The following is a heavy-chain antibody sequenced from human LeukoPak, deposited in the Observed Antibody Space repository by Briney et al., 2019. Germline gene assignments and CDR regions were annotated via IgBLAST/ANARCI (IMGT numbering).Heavy chain of an antibody. CDR1: GGSISSGGYY. CDR2: IYYSGST. V-gene: IGHV4-31*03. J-gene: IGHJ4*02. D-gene: IGHD3-10*01. CDR3: ANLGVTMVRGDY. Sequence: SETLSLTCTVSGGSISSGGYYWSWIRQHPGKGLEWIGYIYYSGSTYYNPSLKSRVTISVDTSKNQFSLKLSSVTAADTAVYYCANLGVTMVRGDYWGQGTLVTVSS.